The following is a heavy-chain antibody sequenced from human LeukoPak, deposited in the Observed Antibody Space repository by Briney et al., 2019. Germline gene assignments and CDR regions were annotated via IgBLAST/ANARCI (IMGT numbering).Heavy chain of an antibody. CDR1: GGSFSGYH. V-gene: IGHV4-34*01. D-gene: IGHD4-17*01. Sequence: SETLSLTCAVHGGSFSGYHWNWIRQSPEKELEWIGEINDRGRTNYNPSLKSRVSLSVDTSRKEFSLKLSAVTAADTAVYYCARDPTTVTTLPYYFDFWGQGTLVTVSS. CDR2: INDRGRT. CDR3: ARDPTTVTTLPYYFDF. J-gene: IGHJ4*02.